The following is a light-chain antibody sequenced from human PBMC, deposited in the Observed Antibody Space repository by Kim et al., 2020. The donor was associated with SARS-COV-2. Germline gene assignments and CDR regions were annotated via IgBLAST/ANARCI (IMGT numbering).Light chain of an antibody. Sequence: SITISCTGTSSDVGGYHLVSWYQQHPGKVPKLMIYEVSERPSGVSHRFSGSKSGNTASLTISGLQTEDEADYFCCSYGGTSAFRVFGGGTQLTVL. CDR1: SSDVGGYHL. J-gene: IGLJ3*02. V-gene: IGLV2-23*02. CDR3: CSYGGTSAFRV. CDR2: EVS.